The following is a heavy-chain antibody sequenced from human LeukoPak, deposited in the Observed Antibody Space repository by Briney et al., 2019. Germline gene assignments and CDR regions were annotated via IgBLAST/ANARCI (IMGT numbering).Heavy chain of an antibody. V-gene: IGHV3-30*02. D-gene: IGHD1-26*01. CDR3: ARDASGSDAFDI. J-gene: IGHJ3*02. CDR2: IRYDGRNK. Sequence: PGGSLRLSCAASGFTFSTYGMHWVRQAPGKGLEWVAFIRYDGRNKYYADSVKGRFTISRDNSKNTLYLQMNSLRAEDTAVYYCARDASGSDAFDIWGQGTMVTVSS. CDR1: GFTFSTYG.